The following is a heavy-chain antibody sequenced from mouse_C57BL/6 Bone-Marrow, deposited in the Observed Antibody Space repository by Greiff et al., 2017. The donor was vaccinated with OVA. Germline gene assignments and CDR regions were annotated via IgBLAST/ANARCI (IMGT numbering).Heavy chain of an antibody. V-gene: IGHV2-5*01. J-gene: IGHJ4*01. CDR2: IWRGGST. Sequence: QVQLKQSGPGLVQPSQSLSITCTVSGFSLTSYGVHWVRQSPGKGLEWLGVIWRGGSTDYNAPFMSRLSITKDNSKSKVIVKMNSLQADDTAIDYCAKQRRYYAMDYWGQGTSVTVSS. CDR3: AKQRRYYAMDY. CDR1: GFSLTSYG.